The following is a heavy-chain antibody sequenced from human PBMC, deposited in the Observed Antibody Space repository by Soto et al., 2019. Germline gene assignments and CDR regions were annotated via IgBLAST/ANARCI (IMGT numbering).Heavy chain of an antibody. CDR2: ISYDGSNK. J-gene: IGHJ6*02. Sequence: GGSLRLSCAASGFTFSSYAMHWVRQAPGKGLEWVAVISYDGSNKYYADSVKGRFTISRDNSKNTLYLQMNSLRAEDTAVYYCAREKSDQYGDYARGYYYYYGMDVWGQGTTVTVSS. CDR1: GFTFSSYA. CDR3: AREKSDQYGDYARGYYYYYGMDV. V-gene: IGHV3-30-3*01. D-gene: IGHD4-17*01.